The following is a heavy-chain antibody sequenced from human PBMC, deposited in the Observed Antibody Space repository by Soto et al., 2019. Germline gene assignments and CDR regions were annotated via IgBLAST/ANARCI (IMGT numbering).Heavy chain of an antibody. J-gene: IGHJ4*02. V-gene: IGHV4-59*01. Sequence: SETLSRTCSVSGGSISRYYWSWILQPPGKGLEWIGYAYYSGDTGYNPSLKSRVTMAVDTSVNQFSLKLSSVTAADTAVYFCARLYSDGSAYYSTFDYWGQGTLVTVSS. CDR1: GGSISRYY. CDR2: AYYSGDT. D-gene: IGHD3-22*01. CDR3: ARLYSDGSAYYSTFDY.